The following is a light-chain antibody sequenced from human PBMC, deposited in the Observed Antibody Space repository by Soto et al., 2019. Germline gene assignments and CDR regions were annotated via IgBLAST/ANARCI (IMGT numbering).Light chain of an antibody. V-gene: IGKV1-39*01. J-gene: IGKJ2*01. CDR3: QQSYSPPYT. Sequence: DLQMTQSPSSLSASVGDRVTLTCRASQSINTFLNWYQQKPGKAPQLLIYAASSLRSGVPSRFSGSRSGSDFTLTISNLQPEDFVTFICQQSYSPPYTFGQGTKLEIK. CDR2: AAS. CDR1: QSINTF.